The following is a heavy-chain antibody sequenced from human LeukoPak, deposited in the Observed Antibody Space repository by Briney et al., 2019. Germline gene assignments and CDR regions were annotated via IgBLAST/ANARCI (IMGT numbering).Heavy chain of an antibody. V-gene: IGHV4-4*09. Sequence: SETLSLTCTVSGGSISGYYWSWIRQSPVKGLEWIGYIFPTGSAFYNPSLEGRVTISLDTSENHFSLTLSSVTAADTAVYYCARRNHYFYYMDVWGKGTTVTVSS. CDR3: ARRNHYFYYMDV. CDR1: GGSISGYY. CDR2: IFPTGSA. J-gene: IGHJ6*03.